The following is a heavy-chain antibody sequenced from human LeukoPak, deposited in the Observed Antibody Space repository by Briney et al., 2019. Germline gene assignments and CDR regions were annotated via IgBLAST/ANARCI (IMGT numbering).Heavy chain of an antibody. Sequence: TVKVSCKASGGTFSSYAISWVRQAPGQGLEWMGGISPIFGTANYAQKFQGRVTITADESTSTAYMELSSLRSEDTAVYYCARVGGYCTNGVVLCRPTAENNWFDPWGQGTLVTVSS. V-gene: IGHV1-69*01. CDR3: ARVGGYCTNGVVLCRPTAENNWFDP. CDR2: ISPIFGTA. D-gene: IGHD2-8*01. J-gene: IGHJ5*02. CDR1: GGTFSSYA.